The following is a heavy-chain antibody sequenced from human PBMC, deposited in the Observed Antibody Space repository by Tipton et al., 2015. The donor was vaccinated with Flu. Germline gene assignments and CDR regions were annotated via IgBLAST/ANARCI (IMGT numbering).Heavy chain of an antibody. CDR3: VCWGNDHSNWNG. D-gene: IGHD1-20*01. CDR1: GFTFSDYW. Sequence: SLRLSCAASGFTFSDYWMTWVRQAPGKGLEWVANINQGGSKQYYVDSVKGRFSISRDNARNSVYLQMNSLRAEDTAVYYCVCWGNDHSNWNGWGRGTLVTVSS. J-gene: IGHJ4*02. V-gene: IGHV3-7*01. CDR2: INQGGSKQ.